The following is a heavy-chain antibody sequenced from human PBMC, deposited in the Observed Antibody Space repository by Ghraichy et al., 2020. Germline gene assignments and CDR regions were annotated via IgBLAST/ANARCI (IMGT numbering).Heavy chain of an antibody. D-gene: IGHD3-22*01. CDR1: GYTFTSYY. J-gene: IGHJ4*02. CDR3: ARDRFPNSSGYKYYFDY. V-gene: IGHV1-46*01. Sequence: ASVKVSCKASGYTFTSYYMHWVRQAPGQGLEWMGIINPSGGSTSYAQKFQGRVTMTRDTSTSTVYMELSSLRSEDTAVYYCARDRFPNSSGYKYYFDYWGQGTLVTVSS. CDR2: INPSGGST.